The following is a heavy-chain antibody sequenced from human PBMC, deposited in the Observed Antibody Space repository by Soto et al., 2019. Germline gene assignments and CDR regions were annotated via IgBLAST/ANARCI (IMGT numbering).Heavy chain of an antibody. CDR2: AHQSGRT. CDR1: GGSMSSSNW. CDR3: ARSEATVLDS. Sequence: QVQLQESGPRQVKPSGTLSLTCTVSGGSMSSSNWWNWVRQTPGKGLEWIGEAHQSGRTNYNPSLKSRVTISVDKSKNRFSLNLSSVTAADTALYYCARSEATVLDSWGQGTLVTVSS. D-gene: IGHD4-17*01. J-gene: IGHJ4*02. V-gene: IGHV4-4*02.